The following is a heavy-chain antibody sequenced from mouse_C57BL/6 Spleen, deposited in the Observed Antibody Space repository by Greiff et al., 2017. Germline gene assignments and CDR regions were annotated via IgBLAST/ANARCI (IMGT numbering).Heavy chain of an antibody. Sequence: VQLKESGPGLVKPSQSLSLTCSVTGYSITSGYYWNWIRQFPGNKLEWMGYISYDGSNNYNPSLKNRISITRDTSKNQFFLKLNSVTTEDTATYYCARRDTTGDYWGQGTTLTVSS. V-gene: IGHV3-6*01. D-gene: IGHD2-14*01. CDR1: GYSITSGYY. CDR2: ISYDGSN. CDR3: ARRDTTGDY. J-gene: IGHJ2*01.